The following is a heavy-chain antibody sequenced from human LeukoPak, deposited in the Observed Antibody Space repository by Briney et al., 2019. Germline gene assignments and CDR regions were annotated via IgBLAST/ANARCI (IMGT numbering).Heavy chain of an antibody. CDR2: MNPNSGNT. D-gene: IGHD6-13*01. Sequence: ASVKVSCKASGYTFTSYDINWVRQATGQGLEWMGWMNPNSGNTGYAQKFQGRVTMTRNTSISTAYMELSSLRSEDTAVYYCARARAAAGIDFDYGGQGTLVTVSS. CDR1: GYTFTSYD. V-gene: IGHV1-8*01. CDR3: ARARAAAGIDFDY. J-gene: IGHJ4*02.